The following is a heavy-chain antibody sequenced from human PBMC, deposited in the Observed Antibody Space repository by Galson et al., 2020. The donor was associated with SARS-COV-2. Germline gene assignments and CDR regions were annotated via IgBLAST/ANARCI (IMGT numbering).Heavy chain of an antibody. CDR2: IKRDGSEK. V-gene: IGHV3-7*01. CDR1: GFTFSSYW. D-gene: IGHD3-22*01. Sequence: GSLRLSCAASGFTFSSYWMNWVRQAPGKGLEWVANIKRDGSEKNYVDSVKGRFTISRDNARNSLYLQVSSLRAEDTALYYCAREADYYNSSGYHLVDAFDIWGQGTVVTVSS. J-gene: IGHJ3*02. CDR3: AREADYYNSSGYHLVDAFDI.